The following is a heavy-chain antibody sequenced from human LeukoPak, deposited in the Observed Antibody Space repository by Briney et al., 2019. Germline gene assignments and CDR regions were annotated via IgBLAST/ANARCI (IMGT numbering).Heavy chain of an antibody. Sequence: PGGSLRLSCAASGFTFSNAWMSWVRQAPGKGLEWVGRIKSKTDGGTTDYAAPVKGRFTISRDDSKNTLYLQMNSLKTEDTAVYYCTTSTMITFGGVIVRDYWGQGTLVTVSS. CDR1: GFTFSNAW. CDR2: IKSKTDGGTT. J-gene: IGHJ4*02. CDR3: TTSTMITFGGVIVRDY. D-gene: IGHD3-16*02. V-gene: IGHV3-15*01.